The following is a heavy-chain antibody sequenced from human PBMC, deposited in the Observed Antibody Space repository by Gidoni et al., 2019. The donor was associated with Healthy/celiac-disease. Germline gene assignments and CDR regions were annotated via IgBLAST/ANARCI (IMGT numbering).Heavy chain of an antibody. D-gene: IGHD1-26*01. CDR3: ARDQRWDGDAFDI. CDR1: GGSISSGDYY. CDR2: IYYSGST. V-gene: IGHV4-30-4*01. J-gene: IGHJ3*02. Sequence: QVQLHESGPGLVKPSQTLSLTCTVSGGSISSGDYYWSWIRQPPGKGLEWIGYIYYSGSTYYNPSLKSRVTISVDTSKNQFSLKLSSVTAADTAVYYCARDQRWDGDAFDIWGQGTMVTVSS.